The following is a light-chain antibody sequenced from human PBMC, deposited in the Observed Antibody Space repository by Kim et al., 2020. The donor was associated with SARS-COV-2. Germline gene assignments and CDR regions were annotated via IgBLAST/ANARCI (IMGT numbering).Light chain of an antibody. CDR1: QRIAPY. CDR3: QQRSNWPLA. V-gene: IGKV3-11*01. CDR2: DAS. Sequence: SPGERATLSCRASQRIAPYLAWYEERSGQAPRLLIYDASPRATGTPARISGSVSGTDFTLTLSSLGPGDFAVFHCQQRSNWPLAFGGRAEVEI. J-gene: IGKJ4*01.